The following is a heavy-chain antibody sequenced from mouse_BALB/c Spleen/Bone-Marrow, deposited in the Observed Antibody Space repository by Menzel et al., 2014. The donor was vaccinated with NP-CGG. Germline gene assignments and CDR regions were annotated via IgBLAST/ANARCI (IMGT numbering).Heavy chain of an antibody. CDR1: GFSLTSNG. CDR3: AKPEDGYAMDY. Sequence: QVQLQQSGPGLVAPSQSLSITCTVSGFSLTSNGVSWIRQPPGKGLEWLGGIWGDGSTKYHSALISRLSFTKDNSKSRVFLKLNSLHTDDTATYYCAKPEDGYAMDYWGQGTSVTVSS. CDR2: IWGDGST. J-gene: IGHJ4*01. V-gene: IGHV2-3*01. D-gene: IGHD2-3*01.